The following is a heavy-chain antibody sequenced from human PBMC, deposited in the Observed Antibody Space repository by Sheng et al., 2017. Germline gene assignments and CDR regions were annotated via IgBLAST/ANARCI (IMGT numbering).Heavy chain of an antibody. J-gene: IGHJ4*02. V-gene: IGHV4-30-4*07. CDR2: IFYSGST. CDR1: GGSISSGGYS. D-gene: IGHD3-10*01. CDR3: ARVVNYYGSGSYFGY. Sequence: QVQLQESGPGLVKPSQTLSLTCAVSGGSISSGGYSWSWIRQPPGKGLEYIGYIFYSGSTYYNPSLKSRVTISLDTSKNQFSLKLTSVTAADTAVYYCARVVNYYGSGSYFGYWGQGTLVTVSS.